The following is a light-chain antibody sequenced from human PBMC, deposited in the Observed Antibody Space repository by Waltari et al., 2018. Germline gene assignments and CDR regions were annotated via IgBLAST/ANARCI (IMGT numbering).Light chain of an antibody. CDR2: LGS. V-gene: IGKV2-28*01. CDR1: QSLLHSNGNIY. J-gene: IGKJ4*01. Sequence: DIVMTQSPLSLPVTPGEPASISCRSSQSLLHSNGNIYLDWYLQKPGQSLRLLFYLGSNRASGVPDRFSGSGSGTDFTLKISRVEAEDVGVYYCMQTLQTPLTFGGGTKVEIK. CDR3: MQTLQTPLT.